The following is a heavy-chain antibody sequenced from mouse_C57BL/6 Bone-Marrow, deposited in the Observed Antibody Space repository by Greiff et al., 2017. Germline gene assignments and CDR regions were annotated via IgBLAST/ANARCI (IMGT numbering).Heavy chain of an antibody. V-gene: IGHV1-55*01. D-gene: IGHD1-1*01. J-gene: IGHJ3*01. CDR2: IYPGSGST. CDR3: ARYYYGRSAWFAY. CDR1: GYTFTSYW. Sequence: QVQLQQPGAELVKPGASVKMSCKASGYTFTSYWITWVKPRPGQGLEWIGDIYPGSGSTNYNETFKSKATLTVDTSSSTAYMQLSSQTSEDSAGYYCARYYYGRSAWFAYWGQGTLVTVSA.